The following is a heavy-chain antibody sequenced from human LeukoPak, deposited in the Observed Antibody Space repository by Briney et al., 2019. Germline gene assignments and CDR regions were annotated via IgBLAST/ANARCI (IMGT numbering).Heavy chain of an antibody. CDR1: GGSMSSSSYY. Sequence: SETLSLTCTVSGGSMSSSSYYWGWVRQPPGTGLEWIGSIYYSESTYQNPSLKSRVTISVDTSKNQFSLKLSSVTAADTAVYYCARAHVDSSGYYPPPVDYWGQGTLVTVSS. CDR2: IYYSEST. CDR3: ARAHVDSSGYYPPPVDY. V-gene: IGHV4-39*07. D-gene: IGHD3-22*01. J-gene: IGHJ4*02.